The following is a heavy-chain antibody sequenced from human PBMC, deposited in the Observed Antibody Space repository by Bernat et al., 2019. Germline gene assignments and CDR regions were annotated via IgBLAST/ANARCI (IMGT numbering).Heavy chain of an antibody. CDR2: IKQDGSEK. CDR3: ARGTSTSAPYMDV. Sequence: EVQLVESGGGLVQPGGSLRLSCAASGLTFSSSWMSWVRQSPGKGLEWVANIKQDGSEKYYVDSVKGRFTISRDNAKNSLYLQMNSLRAEDTAVYYCARGTSTSAPYMDVWGKGTTVTVSS. CDR1: GLTFSSSW. V-gene: IGHV3-7*03. J-gene: IGHJ6*03.